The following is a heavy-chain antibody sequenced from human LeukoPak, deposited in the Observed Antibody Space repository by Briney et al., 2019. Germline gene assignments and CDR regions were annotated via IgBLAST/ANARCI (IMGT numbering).Heavy chain of an antibody. D-gene: IGHD6-19*01. CDR3: ARGSSGSFDY. J-gene: IGHJ4*02. Sequence: GRFTISRDNAKNSLYLQMNSLRVEDTAVYYCARGSSGSFDYWGQGTPVTVSS. V-gene: IGHV3-11*06.